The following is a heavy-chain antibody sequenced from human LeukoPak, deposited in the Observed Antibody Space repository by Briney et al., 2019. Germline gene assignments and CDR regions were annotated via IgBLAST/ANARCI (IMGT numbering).Heavy chain of an antibody. V-gene: IGHV1-69*01. CDR1: GGTFSSYA. Sequence: SVKVSCKASGGTFSSYAISWVRQAPGQGLEWMGGIIPIFGTANYAQKFQGRVTITADESTSTAYMELSSLRSEDTAVYYCARDPVGYSSSPYYFDYWGQGTLVTVSS. D-gene: IGHD6-13*01. CDR3: ARDPVGYSSSPYYFDY. CDR2: IIPIFGTA. J-gene: IGHJ4*02.